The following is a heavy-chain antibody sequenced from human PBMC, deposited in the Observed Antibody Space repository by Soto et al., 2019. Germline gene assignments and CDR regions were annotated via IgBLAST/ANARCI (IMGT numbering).Heavy chain of an antibody. J-gene: IGHJ1*01. D-gene: IGHD4-17*01. CDR2: INSDGSSI. CDR3: ARDVYGGNSGDFQH. Sequence: GGSLRLSCAASGFTFSSYWMHWVRQAPGKGLVWVSRINSDGSSISYADSVKGRFTISRDNAKNTLYLQMNSLRAEDAAVYYCARDVYGGNSGDFQHWGQGTLVTVSS. V-gene: IGHV3-74*01. CDR1: GFTFSSYW.